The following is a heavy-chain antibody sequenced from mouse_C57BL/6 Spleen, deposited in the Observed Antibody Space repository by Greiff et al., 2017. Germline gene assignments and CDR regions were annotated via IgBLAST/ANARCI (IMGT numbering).Heavy chain of an antibody. V-gene: IGHV1-64*01. Sequence: QVQLQQPGAELVKPGASVKLSCKASGYTFTSYWVHWVKQRPGQGLEWIGMIHPNSGSTNYNEKFKSKATLTVDTSSNTAYMQLSSLTSEDSAVYYCARSYYAMDYWGQGTSVTVSS. CDR3: ARSYYAMDY. CDR2: IHPNSGST. CDR1: GYTFTSYW. J-gene: IGHJ4*01.